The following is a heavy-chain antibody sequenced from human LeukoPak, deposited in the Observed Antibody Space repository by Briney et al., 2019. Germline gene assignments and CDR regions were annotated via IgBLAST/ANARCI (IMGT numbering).Heavy chain of an antibody. CDR2: FTRNDETT. D-gene: IGHD1-26*01. Sequence: GGSLRLSCAASGFTFSNSAMSWVRQAPGKGLEWVSGFTRNDETTSYADSVKGRFTISRDNSKNTLYLQMNSLRAEDTAVYYCAKDQQWELPPKIYYFDYWGQGTLVTVSS. V-gene: IGHV3-23*01. CDR3: AKDQQWELPPKIYYFDY. J-gene: IGHJ4*02. CDR1: GFTFSNSA.